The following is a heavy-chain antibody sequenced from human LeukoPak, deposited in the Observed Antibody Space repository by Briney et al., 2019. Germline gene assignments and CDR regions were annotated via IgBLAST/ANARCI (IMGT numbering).Heavy chain of an antibody. Sequence: SETLSLTCTVSGGSISSGSYYWSWIRQPAGKGLEWIGRIYTSGSTNYNPSLKSRVTISVDTSKNQFSLKLSSGSAADTAVYYCARDVLTLMGANAGGLFAFDIWGQGTMVTVSA. CDR2: IYTSGST. D-gene: IGHD1-26*01. J-gene: IGHJ3*02. CDR1: GGSISSGSYY. V-gene: IGHV4-61*02. CDR3: ARDVLTLMGANAGGLFAFDI.